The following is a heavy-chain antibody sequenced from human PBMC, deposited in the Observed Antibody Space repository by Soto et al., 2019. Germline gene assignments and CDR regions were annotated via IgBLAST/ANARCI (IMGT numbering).Heavy chain of an antibody. D-gene: IGHD4-17*01. CDR1: GFTFSSYG. Sequence: VQLVESGGGVVQPGRSLRLSCAASGFTFSSYGMHWVRQAPGKGLEWVAVIWYDGSNKYYADSVKGRFTISRDNSKNTLYLQMNSLRAEDTAVYYCARDPLPYYGDYFSLDYWGQGTLVTVSS. CDR3: ARDPLPYYGDYFSLDY. J-gene: IGHJ4*02. V-gene: IGHV3-33*01. CDR2: IWYDGSNK.